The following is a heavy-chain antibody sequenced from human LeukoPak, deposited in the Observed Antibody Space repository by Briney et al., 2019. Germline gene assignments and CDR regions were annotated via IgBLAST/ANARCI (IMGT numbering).Heavy chain of an antibody. V-gene: IGHV3-74*01. J-gene: IGHJ4*02. CDR2: IDTDGSST. D-gene: IGHD1-14*01. CDR1: GFTFSSYW. CDR3: ASVEPDY. Sequence: GGSLRLSCAASGFTFSSYWMHWVRQVPGKGLVWISRIDTDGSSTSYADSVKGRFAISRDNAKNTVYLQMNSLRAEDTAVYYCASVEPDYWGQGTLVTVSS.